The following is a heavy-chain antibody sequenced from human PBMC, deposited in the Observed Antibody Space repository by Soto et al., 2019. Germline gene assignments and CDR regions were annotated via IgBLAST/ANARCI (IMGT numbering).Heavy chain of an antibody. CDR1: GGPISSYS. CDR2: IYYSGST. J-gene: IGHJ4*02. V-gene: IGHV4-59*01. Sequence: PSETLSLTCTVSGGPISSYSWSWIRQPPGEGLEWIGYIYYSGSTNYNPSLKSRVTISVDTSKNQFSLKLSSVTAADTAVYYCASGGSCYSRYCYFDYWGQGTLVTVSS. D-gene: IGHD2-15*01. CDR3: ASGGSCYSRYCYFDY.